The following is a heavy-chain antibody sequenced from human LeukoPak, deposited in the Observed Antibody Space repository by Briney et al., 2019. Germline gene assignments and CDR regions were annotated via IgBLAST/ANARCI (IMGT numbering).Heavy chain of an antibody. Sequence: GGYLRLSCAASGFTFSSYAVRWVRLAPGSGLECISSISGSGETTYYADSVKGRFTSSRDNSKKTVYLQLSSLRAEDTAVYYCAKAMSSTTWGIFDYWGQGTLVTVSS. V-gene: IGHV3-23*01. CDR2: ISGSGETT. D-gene: IGHD2-2*01. CDR1: GFTFSSYA. J-gene: IGHJ4*02. CDR3: AKAMSSTTWGIFDY.